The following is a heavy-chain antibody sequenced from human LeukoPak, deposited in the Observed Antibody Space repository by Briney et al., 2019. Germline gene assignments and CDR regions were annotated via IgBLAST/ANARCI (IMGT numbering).Heavy chain of an antibody. CDR1: GDSVSNNSAS. Sequence: SQTLSLTCAISGDSVSNNSASWNWSRQSPSRGLEWVGRTYYRSRWYKDYAVSVKSRITINPDTSKNQFSLQLNSVTPEDTAVYYCARWLTTWGQGTLVTVSS. D-gene: IGHD3-9*01. CDR3: ARWLTT. J-gene: IGHJ5*02. V-gene: IGHV6-1*01. CDR2: TYYRSRWYK.